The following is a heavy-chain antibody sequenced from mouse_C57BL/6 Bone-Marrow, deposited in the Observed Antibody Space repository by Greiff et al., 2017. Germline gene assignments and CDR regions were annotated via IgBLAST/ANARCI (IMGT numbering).Heavy chain of an antibody. J-gene: IGHJ1*03. CDR3: ARERVYDGYFYWYFDV. Sequence: QVQLQQSGPELVKPGASVKISCKASGYAFSSSWMNWVKQRPGKGLEWIGRIYPGDGDTNYNGKFKGKATLTADKSSSTAYMQLSSLTSEDSAVYFCARERVYDGYFYWYFDVWGTGTTVTVSS. V-gene: IGHV1-82*01. CDR2: IYPGDGDT. D-gene: IGHD2-3*01. CDR1: GYAFSSSW.